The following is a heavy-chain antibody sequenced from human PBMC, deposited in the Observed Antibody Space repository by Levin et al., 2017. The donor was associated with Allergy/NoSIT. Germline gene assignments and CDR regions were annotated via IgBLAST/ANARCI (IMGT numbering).Heavy chain of an antibody. V-gene: IGHV4-59*08. D-gene: IGHD6-13*01. Sequence: SQTLSLTCTVSGGSISSSYWSWLRQPPGKGLEWIGYIYSSGSTNYYPSLKSRVPISVDTSKNQFSLKLSSVTAADTAVYYCARLSRGAAAGFDYWGQGTLVTVSS. J-gene: IGHJ4*02. CDR2: IYSSGST. CDR1: GGSISSSY. CDR3: ARLSRGAAAGFDY.